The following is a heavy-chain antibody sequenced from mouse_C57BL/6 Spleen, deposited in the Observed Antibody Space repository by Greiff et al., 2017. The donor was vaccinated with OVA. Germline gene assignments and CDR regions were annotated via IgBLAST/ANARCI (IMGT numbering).Heavy chain of an antibody. J-gene: IGHJ4*01. Sequence: VKLQESGAELVKPGASVKISCKASGYAFSSYWMNWVKQRPGKGLEWIGQIYPGDGDTNYNGKFKGKATLTADKSSSTAYMQLSSLTSEDSAVYFRARDSNYVEKRAMDYWGQGTSVTVSS. D-gene: IGHD2-5*01. CDR1: GYAFSSYW. CDR3: ARDSNYVEKRAMDY. V-gene: IGHV1-80*01. CDR2: IYPGDGDT.